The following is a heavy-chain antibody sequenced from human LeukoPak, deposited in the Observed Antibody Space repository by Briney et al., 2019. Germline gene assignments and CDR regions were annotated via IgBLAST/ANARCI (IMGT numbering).Heavy chain of an antibody. CDR1: GFTFSSYW. J-gene: IGHJ3*02. CDR3: ARGRGSRRAAAFDI. D-gene: IGHD3-10*01. V-gene: IGHV3-74*01. Sequence: GGSLRLSCAASGFTFSSYWMHWVRQAPGKGLVWVSRINSDGSSTGYADSVKGRFTISRDNAKNTLYLQMNSLRAEDTAVYYCARGRGSRRAAAFDIWGQGTMVTVSS. CDR2: INSDGSST.